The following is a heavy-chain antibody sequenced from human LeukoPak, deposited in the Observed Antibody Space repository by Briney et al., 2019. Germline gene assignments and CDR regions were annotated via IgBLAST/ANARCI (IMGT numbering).Heavy chain of an antibody. CDR3: ARDYVEMATLKDFPYYFDY. CDR2: IIPILGIA. V-gene: IGHV1-69*04. D-gene: IGHD5-24*01. Sequence: SVKVSCKASGGTFSSYAISWVRQAPGQGLEWMGRIIPILGIANYAQKSQGRVTITADKSTSTAYMELSSLRSEDTAVYYCARDYVEMATLKDFPYYFDYWGQGTLVTVSS. J-gene: IGHJ4*02. CDR1: GGTFSSYA.